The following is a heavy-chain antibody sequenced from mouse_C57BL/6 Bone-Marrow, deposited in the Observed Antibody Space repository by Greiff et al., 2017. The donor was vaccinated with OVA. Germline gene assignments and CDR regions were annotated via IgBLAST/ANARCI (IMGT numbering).Heavy chain of an antibody. Sequence: VQLQESGAELARPGASVKLSCKASGYTFTSYGISWVKQRTGQGLEWIGEIYPRSGNTYYNEKFKGKATLTADKSSSTAYMELRSLTSEDSAVYFCARRVGDVGFAYWGQGTLVTVSA. D-gene: IGHD3-1*01. V-gene: IGHV1-81*01. CDR3: ARRVGDVGFAY. CDR2: IYPRSGNT. J-gene: IGHJ3*01. CDR1: GYTFTSYG.